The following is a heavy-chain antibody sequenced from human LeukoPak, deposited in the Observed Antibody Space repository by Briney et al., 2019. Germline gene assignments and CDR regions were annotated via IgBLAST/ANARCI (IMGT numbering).Heavy chain of an antibody. J-gene: IGHJ4*02. Sequence: ASVKVSCKASGYTFTSYGISWVRQAPGQGLEWMGWISAYNGNTNYAQKLQGRVTMTTDTSTSTAYKELRSLRSDDTAVYYCARDFYGSGDYEPFDYWGQGTLVTGSS. CDR1: GYTFTSYG. CDR3: ARDFYGSGDYEPFDY. V-gene: IGHV1-18*01. D-gene: IGHD4-17*01. CDR2: ISAYNGNT.